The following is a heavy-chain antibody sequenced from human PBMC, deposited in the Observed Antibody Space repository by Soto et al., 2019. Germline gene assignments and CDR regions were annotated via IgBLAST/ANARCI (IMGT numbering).Heavy chain of an antibody. D-gene: IGHD2-15*01. CDR1: GGTFSKFV. J-gene: IGHJ4*02. V-gene: IGHV1-69*06. Sequence: QVQLVQSGAEVKKPGSSVKVSCRASGGTFSKFVVSWVRQAPGQGLEGMGGIIPLFGTTNYAQRFQASVTITADKSPPTAYMEPSSLRSDDPAVYYCARREGVAGPATYISPGYYFDCWGQGTLVTVSS. CDR2: IIPLFGTT. CDR3: ARREGVAGPATYISPGYYFDC.